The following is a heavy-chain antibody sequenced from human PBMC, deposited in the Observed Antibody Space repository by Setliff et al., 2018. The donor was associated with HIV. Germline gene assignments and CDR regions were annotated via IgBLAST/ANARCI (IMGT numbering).Heavy chain of an antibody. V-gene: IGHV1-46*01. CDR2: INPSRGSA. CDR1: GYTFTNYY. Sequence: ASVKVSCKASGYTFTNYYIHWVRQAPGQGLEWMGVINPSRGSASYPQNFQGRVTMTRDTSTSTVYMELSSLRSEDTAVYYCARGAWYTSGWYSSRYMDVWGKGTTVTVSS. J-gene: IGHJ6*03. CDR3: ARGAWYTSGWYSSRYMDV. D-gene: IGHD6-19*01.